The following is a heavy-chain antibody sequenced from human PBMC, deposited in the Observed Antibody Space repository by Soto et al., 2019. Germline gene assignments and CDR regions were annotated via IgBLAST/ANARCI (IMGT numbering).Heavy chain of an antibody. V-gene: IGHV1-69*13. J-gene: IGHJ3*02. D-gene: IGHD1-1*01. CDR3: ARCVRDNWNNDAFDI. CDR1: GGTFSSYA. Sequence: EASVKVSCKASGGTFSSYAISWVRQAPGQGLEWMGGIIPIFGTANYAQKFQGRVTITADESTSTAYMELSSLRSEDTAVYYCARCVRDNWNNDAFDIWGQGTMVTVS. CDR2: IIPIFGTA.